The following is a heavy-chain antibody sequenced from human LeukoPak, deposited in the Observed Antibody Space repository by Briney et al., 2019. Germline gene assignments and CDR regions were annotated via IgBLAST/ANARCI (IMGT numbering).Heavy chain of an antibody. Sequence: ASVKVSCKAFGYTFTSNYMHWVRQAPGQGPEWMGVISPSGGSTTYARKFQGRVTLTRNMSTSTDYLELSSLRSEDTAVYYCASGNYYDSSGYYRTDYWGQGTLVTVSS. CDR2: ISPSGGST. D-gene: IGHD3-22*01. CDR1: GYTFTSNY. CDR3: ASGNYYDSSGYYRTDY. V-gene: IGHV1-46*01. J-gene: IGHJ4*02.